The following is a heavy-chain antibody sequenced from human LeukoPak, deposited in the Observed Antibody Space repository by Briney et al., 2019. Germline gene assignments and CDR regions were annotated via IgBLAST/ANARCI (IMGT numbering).Heavy chain of an antibody. CDR1: GGSFSGYY. Sequence: PSETLSLTCAVYGGSFSGYYWSWIRQPPGKGLEWIGEINHSGSTNYNPSLKSRVTISVDTSKNQFSLKLSSVTAADTAVYYCASGGYYDSSGYYYDLYYFDYWGQGTLVTVSS. V-gene: IGHV4-34*01. CDR2: INHSGST. CDR3: ASGGYYDSSGYYYDLYYFDY. J-gene: IGHJ4*02. D-gene: IGHD3-22*01.